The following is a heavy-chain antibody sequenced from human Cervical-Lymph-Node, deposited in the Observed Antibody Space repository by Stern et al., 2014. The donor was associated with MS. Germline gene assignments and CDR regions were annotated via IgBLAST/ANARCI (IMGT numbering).Heavy chain of an antibody. V-gene: IGHV1-69*11. J-gene: IGHJ6*02. CDR3: ARGAGDGYILRRFHHYGLGV. D-gene: IGHD5-24*01. CDR1: GGTFSNYA. Sequence: QVQLVQSGAEVKKPGSSVKVSCKASGGTFSNYAISWVRQAPGQGLEWMGGIIPILGTPNYAQRFQGRVTITADQSTSTAYMELSSLTSEDTDVYYCARGAGDGYILRRFHHYGLGVWGQGTTVTVSS. CDR2: IIPILGTP.